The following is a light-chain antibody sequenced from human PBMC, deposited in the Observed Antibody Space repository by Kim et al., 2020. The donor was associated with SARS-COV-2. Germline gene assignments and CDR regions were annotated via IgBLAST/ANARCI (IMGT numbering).Light chain of an antibody. V-gene: IGKV1-5*01. CDR3: QHHSTYPIT. CDR2: DVS. J-gene: IGKJ5*01. CDR1: QSIVGW. Sequence: GDRVTITGRASQSIVGWYAWCHQKQGKAPKLLFHDVSSVGSGVPSRYSGGGSETEFTLTISSLQPDDFATYYCQHHSTYPITFGQGTRLEIK.